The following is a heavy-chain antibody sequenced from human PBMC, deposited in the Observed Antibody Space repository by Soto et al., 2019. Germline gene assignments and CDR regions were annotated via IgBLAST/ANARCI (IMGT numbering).Heavy chain of an antibody. CDR3: ARGRSGGVRRRGDPTNYYYYYYMDV. CDR1: GGSISSGGYY. J-gene: IGHJ6*03. Sequence: SETLSLTCTVSGGSISSGGYYWSWIRQYPGKGLEWIGYIYYSGSTYYNPSLKSRVTISVDTSKNQFSRKLSSVTAADTAVYYCARGRSGGVRRRGDPTNYYYYYYMDVWGKGTTVTVSS. V-gene: IGHV4-31*03. CDR2: IYYSGST. D-gene: IGHD2-8*01.